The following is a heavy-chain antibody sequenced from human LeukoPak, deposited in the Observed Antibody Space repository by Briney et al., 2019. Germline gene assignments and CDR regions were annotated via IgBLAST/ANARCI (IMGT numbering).Heavy chain of an antibody. CDR1: GFTFNNYA. CDR2: ISSSSSYI. V-gene: IGHV3-21*01. D-gene: IGHD3-3*01. Sequence: PGGSLRLSCAASGFTFNNYALSWVRQAPGKGLEWVSSISSSSSYIYYADSVKGRFTISRDNAKNSLYLQMNSLRAEDTAVYYCAKDPEYYDFWSGYFSDWGQGTLVTVSS. J-gene: IGHJ4*02. CDR3: AKDPEYYDFWSGYFSD.